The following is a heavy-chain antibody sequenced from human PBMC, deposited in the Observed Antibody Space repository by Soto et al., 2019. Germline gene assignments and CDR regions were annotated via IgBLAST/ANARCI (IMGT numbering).Heavy chain of an antibody. CDR2: IKSKTDGGTT. CDR3: TTDLVWGSSWYYAKDY. D-gene: IGHD6-13*01. V-gene: IGHV3-15*07. Sequence: EVQLVESGGGLVKPGGSLRLSCAASGFTFSNAWMNWVRQAPGKGLEWVGRIKSKTDGGTTDYAAPVNGRFTISRDDSKNTLYLQMNSLKTEDTAVYYCTTDLVWGSSWYYAKDYWGQGTLVTVSS. J-gene: IGHJ4*02. CDR1: GFTFSNAW.